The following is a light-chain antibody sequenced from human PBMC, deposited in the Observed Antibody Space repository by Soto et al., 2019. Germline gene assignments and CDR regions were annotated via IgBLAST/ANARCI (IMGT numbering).Light chain of an antibody. J-gene: IGKJ1*01. CDR2: AAS. CDR3: QQSYITWT. Sequence: DIQMTQSPSSLSASVGDRVTITCRASQTISWYLNWYQQKPGKAPKLLIYAASTLQSGVPSGFSGSGSGTDFTLTISSLQPEDFATYYCQQSYITWTFGQGTKVDIK. CDR1: QTISWY. V-gene: IGKV1-39*01.